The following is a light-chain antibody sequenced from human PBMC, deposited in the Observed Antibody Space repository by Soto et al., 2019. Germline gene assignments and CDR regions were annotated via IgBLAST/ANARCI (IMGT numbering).Light chain of an antibody. CDR2: AAA. CDR1: IRISPC. Sequence: DIQMTQAPSSLSASVADRLTITYRTSIRISPCLDWYKQQPRKARNLLIYAAARLPSRVPSRLSGSGSGTDFTLTISSLQPEDFATYFCQQSYSTPYTFGQGNKVHI. V-gene: IGKV1-39*01. CDR3: QQSYSTPYT. J-gene: IGKJ2*01.